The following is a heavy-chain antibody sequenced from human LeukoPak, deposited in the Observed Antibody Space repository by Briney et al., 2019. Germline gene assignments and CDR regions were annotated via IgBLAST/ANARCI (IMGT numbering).Heavy chain of an antibody. CDR3: AREISIYDAFDY. J-gene: IGHJ4*02. CDR2: ISSSSYI. D-gene: IGHD5/OR15-5a*01. CDR1: GFTFSSYS. V-gene: IGHV3-21*01. Sequence: PGGSLRLSCAASGFTFSSYSMTWVRQAPGKGLEWVSSISSSSYIYYADSVKGRFTISRDNAKNSLYLQMNSLRAEDTAVYYCAREISIYDAFDYWGQGTLVTVSS.